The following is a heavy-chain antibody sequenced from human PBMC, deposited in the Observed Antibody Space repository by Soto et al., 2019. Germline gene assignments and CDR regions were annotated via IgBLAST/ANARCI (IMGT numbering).Heavy chain of an antibody. CDR1: GGSISSGDYY. V-gene: IGHV4-30-4*01. J-gene: IGHJ6*02. D-gene: IGHD2-15*01. CDR3: ARGGVGLLGYCSGGSCADGMDV. CDR2: IYYSGST. Sequence: SETLSLTCTVSGGSISSGDYYWSWIRQPPGKGLEWIGYIYYSGSTYYNPSLKSRVTISVDTSKNQFSLKLSSVAAADTAVYYCARGGVGLLGYCSGGSCADGMDVWGQGTTVTVSS.